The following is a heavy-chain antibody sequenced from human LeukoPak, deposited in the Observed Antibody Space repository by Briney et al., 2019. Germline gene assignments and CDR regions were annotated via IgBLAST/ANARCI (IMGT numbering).Heavy chain of an antibody. Sequence: GGSLRLSCAASGFXFSSYSINWVRQAPGRGLEWVSSISSSSSYIYYADSVKGRFTISRDNAKNSLYLQMNSLRVEDTAVYYCARNRDWAFDYWGQRSLVTVSS. D-gene: IGHD2-21*02. CDR2: ISSSSSYI. V-gene: IGHV3-21*01. CDR1: GFXFSSYS. J-gene: IGHJ4*02. CDR3: ARNRDWAFDY.